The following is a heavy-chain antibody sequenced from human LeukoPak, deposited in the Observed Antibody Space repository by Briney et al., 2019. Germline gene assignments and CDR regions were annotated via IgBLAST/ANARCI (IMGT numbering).Heavy chain of an antibody. CDR2: IYYSGST. V-gene: IGHV4-31*03. Sequence: SETLSLTCTVSGGSISSGGYYWSWIRQYPGKGLEWIGYIYYSGSTYYNPSLKSRVTISVDTSKNQFSLKLSSVTAADTAVYYCASGPRLAAAYFDYWGQGTLVTVSS. CDR1: GGSISSGGYY. D-gene: IGHD6-13*01. J-gene: IGHJ4*02. CDR3: ASGPRLAAAYFDY.